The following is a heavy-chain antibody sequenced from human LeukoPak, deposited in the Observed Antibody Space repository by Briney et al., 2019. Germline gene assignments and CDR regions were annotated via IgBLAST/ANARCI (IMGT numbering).Heavy chain of an antibody. D-gene: IGHD6-19*01. J-gene: IGHJ5*02. CDR3: ARCDSSGWYTTNWFDP. V-gene: IGHV4-39*07. CDR2: IYYSGST. Sequence: SETLSLTCTVSGGSISSSSYYWGWIRQPPGKGLEWIGSIYYSGSTYYNPYLKSRVTISVDTSKNQFSLKLSSVTAADTAVYYCARCDSSGWYTTNWFDPWGQGTLVTVSS. CDR1: GGSISSSSYY.